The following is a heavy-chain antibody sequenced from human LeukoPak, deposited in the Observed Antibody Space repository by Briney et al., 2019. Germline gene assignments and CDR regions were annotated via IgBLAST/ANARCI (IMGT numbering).Heavy chain of an antibody. V-gene: IGHV3-23*01. CDR1: GFTFSGYA. J-gene: IGHJ4*02. CDR2: ISGSGGTT. CDR3: AKDGYYESSGYSYFDY. Sequence: GGSLRLSCAASGFTFSGYAMSWVRQAPGKGLEWVSAISGSGGTTHYADSVKGRFTISRDNSKNTLSLQMNSLRAEDTAVYYCAKDGYYESSGYSYFDYWGQGTLVTVSS. D-gene: IGHD3-22*01.